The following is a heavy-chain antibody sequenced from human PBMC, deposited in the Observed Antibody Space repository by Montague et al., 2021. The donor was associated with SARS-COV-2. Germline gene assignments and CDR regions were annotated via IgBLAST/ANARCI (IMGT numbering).Heavy chain of an antibody. D-gene: IGHD2-2*01. CDR3: ARGNARWYP. J-gene: IGHJ5*02. CDR1: GSSITNSH. CDR2: ISYSGTT. Sequence: SETLSLTCSVSGSSITNSHWCCIRQPPGKRLEWIVYISYSGTTTYSPSLKTRVTISMATSKNHFSLMLTSVTAADTAIYYCARGNARWYPWGQGTLVIVSS. V-gene: IGHV4-59*01.